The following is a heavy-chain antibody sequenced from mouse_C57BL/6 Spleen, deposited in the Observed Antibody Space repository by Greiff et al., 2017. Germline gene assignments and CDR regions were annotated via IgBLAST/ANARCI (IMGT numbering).Heavy chain of an antibody. D-gene: IGHD1-1*01. CDR3: ASNGIYFDY. Sequence: QVHVKQSGAELVRPGASVKLSCKASGYTFTDYYINWVKQRPGQGLEWIARIYPGSGNTYYNEKFKGKATLTAEKSSSTAYMQLSSLTSEDSAVYFCASNGIYFDYWGQGTTLTVSS. CDR2: IYPGSGNT. CDR1: GYTFTDYY. V-gene: IGHV1-76*01. J-gene: IGHJ2*01.